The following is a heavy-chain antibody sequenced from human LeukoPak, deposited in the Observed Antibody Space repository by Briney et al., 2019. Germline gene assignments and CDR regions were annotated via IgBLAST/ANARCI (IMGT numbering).Heavy chain of an antibody. D-gene: IGHD3-22*01. CDR3: ARVDSSGYYVGPNDAFDI. CDR1: GFTFSSYW. Sequence: GGSLRLSCAASGFTFSSYWMHWVRHAPGKGLVWVSRINSDGSSTSYADSVKGRFTISRDNAKNTLYLQMNSLRAEDTAVYYCARVDSSGYYVGPNDAFDIWGQGTMVTVSS. V-gene: IGHV3-74*01. CDR2: INSDGSST. J-gene: IGHJ3*02.